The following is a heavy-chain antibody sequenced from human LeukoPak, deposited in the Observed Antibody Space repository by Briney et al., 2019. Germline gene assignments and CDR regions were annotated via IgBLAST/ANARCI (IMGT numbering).Heavy chain of an antibody. J-gene: IGHJ3*02. V-gene: IGHV3-33*01. D-gene: IGHD3-10*01. CDR1: GFTFSSYG. Sequence: GGSLRLSCAACGFTFSSYGMHWVRQDPGKGLEWVAVIWYDGSNKYYADSVKGRFTISRDNSKNTLYLQMNSLRAEDTAVYYCARDSGGSGAAGAFDIWGQGTMVNVSS. CDR3: ARDSGGSGAAGAFDI. CDR2: IWYDGSNK.